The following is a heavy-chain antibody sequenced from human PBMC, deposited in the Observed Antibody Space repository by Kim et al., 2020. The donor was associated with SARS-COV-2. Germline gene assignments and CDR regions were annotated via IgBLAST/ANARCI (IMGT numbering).Heavy chain of an antibody. CDR1: GFTFSSYG. CDR2: ISYDGSNK. J-gene: IGHJ4*01. Sequence: GGSLRLSCAASGFTFSSYGMHWVRQAPGKGLEWVAVISYDGSNKYYADSVKGRFTISRDNSKNTLYLQMNSLRAEDTAVYYCVKDGGYYYDSSGYFDYWG. V-gene: IGHV3-30*18. CDR3: VKDGGYYYDSSGYFDY. D-gene: IGHD3-22*01.